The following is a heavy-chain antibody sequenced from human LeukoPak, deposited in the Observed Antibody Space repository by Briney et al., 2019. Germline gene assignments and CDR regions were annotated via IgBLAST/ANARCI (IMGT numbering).Heavy chain of an antibody. CDR3: AREEIVVVITGYYYYYGMDV. J-gene: IGHJ6*02. Sequence: GGSLRLSCAASGFTFSTYWMNWVRQAPGKGLEWVAVIWYDGSNKYYADSVKGRFTISRDNSKNTLYLQMNSLRAEDTAVYYCAREEIVVVITGYYYYYGMDVWGQGTTVTVSS. CDR1: GFTFSTYW. CDR2: IWYDGSNK. V-gene: IGHV3-33*08. D-gene: IGHD3-22*01.